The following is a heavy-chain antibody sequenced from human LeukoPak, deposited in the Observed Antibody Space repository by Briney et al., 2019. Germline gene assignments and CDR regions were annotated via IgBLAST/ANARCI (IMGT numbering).Heavy chain of an antibody. CDR2: IIPILGIA. D-gene: IGHD5-18*01. J-gene: IGHJ4*02. CDR1: GGTFSSYA. CDR3: ARVPLWSPNEFDY. V-gene: IGHV1-69*04. Sequence: ASVKVSCTASGGTFSSYAISWVRQAPGQGLEWMGRIIPILGIANYAQKFQGRVTITADKSTSTAYMELSSLRSEDTAVYYCARVPLWSPNEFDYWGQGTLVTVSS.